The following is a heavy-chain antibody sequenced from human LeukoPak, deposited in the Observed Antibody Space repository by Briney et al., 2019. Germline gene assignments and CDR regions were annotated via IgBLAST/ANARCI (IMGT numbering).Heavy chain of an antibody. D-gene: IGHD3-16*01. CDR2: ISGSGVTT. J-gene: IGHJ2*01. V-gene: IGHV3-23*01. CDR3: AKEGTWGNWYFDL. Sequence: PGGSLRLSCAASGFTFSDYNMYWVRQAPGKGLEWVSAISGSGVTTYYAGSVKGRFTISRDNSRNTLYLEMNSLRDEDTAVYYCAKEGTWGNWYFDLWARGTLVIVTS. CDR1: GFTFSDYN.